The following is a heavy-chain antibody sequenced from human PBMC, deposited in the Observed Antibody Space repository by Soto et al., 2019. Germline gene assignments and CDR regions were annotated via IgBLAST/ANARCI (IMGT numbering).Heavy chain of an antibody. CDR1: GGSVSSATYF. J-gene: IGHJ5*02. CDR2: ILHSGSS. Sequence: QVQLQESGPGLVKPSETLSLTCPVSGGSVSSATYFWSWVRQPPGGGLEWIAYILHSGSSMYNPSLKSRVTISLSTSKTQFSLRLTSVTAAHTAVYYCARGMYKSGWNLDLWGQGIVVTVSS. V-gene: IGHV4-61*01. D-gene: IGHD6-19*01. CDR3: ARGMYKSGWNLDL.